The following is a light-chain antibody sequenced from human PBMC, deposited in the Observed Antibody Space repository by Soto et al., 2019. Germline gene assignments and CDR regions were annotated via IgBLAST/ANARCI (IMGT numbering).Light chain of an antibody. CDR2: DAS. CDR1: QSVTNW. J-gene: IGKJ1*01. V-gene: IGKV1-5*01. CDR3: QQSYSITWT. Sequence: RMTVSPATLSASVGDRVTITCRASQSVTNWLALYQQKAGKAPKLLIFDASSLQSGVPSRFSGGGSGTEFTLSISSLQPDDFATYSCQQSYSITWTFGQGTNVDI.